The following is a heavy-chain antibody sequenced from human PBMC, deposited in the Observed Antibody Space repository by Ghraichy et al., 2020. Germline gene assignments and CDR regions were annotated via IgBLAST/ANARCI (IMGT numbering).Heavy chain of an antibody. CDR1: GYTFTSYG. CDR3: ARSISVAWYFDL. D-gene: IGHD2/OR15-2a*01. CDR2: ISAYNGNT. Sequence: ASVKVSCKASGYTFTSYGISWVRQAPGQGLEWMGWISAYNGNTTYAQKLQGRVTMTTDTSTSTAYMELRSLRSDDTAVYYCARSISVAWYFDLWGRGTLVTVSS. J-gene: IGHJ2*01. V-gene: IGHV1-18*04.